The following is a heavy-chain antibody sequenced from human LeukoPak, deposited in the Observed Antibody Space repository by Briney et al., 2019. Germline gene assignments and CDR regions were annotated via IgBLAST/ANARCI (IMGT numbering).Heavy chain of an antibody. V-gene: IGHV4-38-2*02. CDR2: IYHSGST. CDR3: ARHRYYYGSGSYLFDP. Sequence: PSETLSLTCTVSGYSISSGYYWGWIRQPPGKGLEWIGSIYHSGSTYYNPSLKSRVTISVDTSKNQFSLKLSSVTAADTAVYYCARHRYYYGSGSYLFDPWGQGTLVTVSS. D-gene: IGHD3-10*01. J-gene: IGHJ5*02. CDR1: GYSISSGYY.